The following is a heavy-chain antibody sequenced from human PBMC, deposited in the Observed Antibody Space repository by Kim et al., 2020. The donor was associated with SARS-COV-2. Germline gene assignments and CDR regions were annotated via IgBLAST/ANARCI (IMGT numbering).Heavy chain of an antibody. CDR2: IYYSGST. V-gene: IGHV4-31*03. CDR1: GGSISSGGYY. D-gene: IGHD3-22*01. CDR3: VGSGYSAYYFDY. Sequence: SETLSLTCTVSGGSISSGGYYWSWIRQHPGKGLEWIGYIYYSGSTYSNPSLKSRVTISVDTSKNQFSLKLSSVTAADTAEYYCVGSGYSAYYFDYWGQG. J-gene: IGHJ4*02.